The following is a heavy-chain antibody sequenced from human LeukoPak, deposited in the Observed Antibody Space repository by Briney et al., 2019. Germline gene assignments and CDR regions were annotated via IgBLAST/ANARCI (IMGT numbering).Heavy chain of an antibody. V-gene: IGHV3-74*01. CDR2: INSDGSST. CDR3: ARAYSYGHFDY. CDR1: GFTFSSYW. D-gene: IGHD5-18*01. J-gene: IGHJ4*02. Sequence: GGSLRLSCAASGFTFSSYWMHWVRQAPGKGLVWVSRINSDGSSTSYADSVKGRFTISRDNAKNSLYLQMNSLRAEDTAVYYCARAYSYGHFDYWGQGTLVTVSS.